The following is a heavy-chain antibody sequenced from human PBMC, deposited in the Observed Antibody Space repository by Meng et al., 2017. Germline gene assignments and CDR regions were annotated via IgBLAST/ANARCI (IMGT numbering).Heavy chain of an antibody. Sequence: QAGAQVEKARCSLTASCKASARTFSSYALRWVRQAPGQGLGCMGGTIHIFGAANYAQKFQGRVTITTDESTSTAYMELSSLRSEDTAVYYCASTIAVAGTGWFDPWGQGTLVTVSS. CDR1: ARTFSSYA. CDR3: ASTIAVAGTGWFDP. CDR2: TIHIFGAA. V-gene: IGHV1-69*05. D-gene: IGHD6-19*01. J-gene: IGHJ5*02.